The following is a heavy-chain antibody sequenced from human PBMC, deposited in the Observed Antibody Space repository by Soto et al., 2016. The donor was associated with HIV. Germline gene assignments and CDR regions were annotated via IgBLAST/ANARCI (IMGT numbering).Heavy chain of an antibody. D-gene: IGHD1-26*01. CDR1: GFTFSSYS. Sequence: EVQLVESGGGLVQPGGSLRLSCAASGFTFSSYSMNWVRQAPGKGLEWVSYISGSSSTIYYADSVKGRFTISRDNAENSLYLQMNSLRAEDTAVYYCARSWDGWSYLKHPGXXAWFRPWGQGTLVHRLL. CDR3: ARSWDGWSYLKHPGXXAWFRP. J-gene: IGHJ5*02. CDR2: ISGSSSTI. V-gene: IGHV3-48*01.